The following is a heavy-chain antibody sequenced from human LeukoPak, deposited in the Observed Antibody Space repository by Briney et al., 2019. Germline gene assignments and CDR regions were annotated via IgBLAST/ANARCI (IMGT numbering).Heavy chain of an antibody. CDR2: IYTSGST. CDR1: GGSISSGSYY. J-gene: IGHJ6*03. Sequence: PSETLSLTCTVSGGSISSGSYYWSWIRQPAGKGLEWIGRIYTSGSTNYNPSLKSRVTISVDTSKNQFSLKLSSVTAADTAVYYCASHHPYYYMDVWGKGTTVTVSS. V-gene: IGHV4-61*02. CDR3: ASHHPYYYMDV.